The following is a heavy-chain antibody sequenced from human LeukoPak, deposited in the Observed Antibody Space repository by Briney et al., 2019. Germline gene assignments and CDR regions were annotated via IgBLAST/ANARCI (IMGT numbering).Heavy chain of an antibody. J-gene: IGHJ5*02. V-gene: IGHV1-2*02. CDR1: GYTFTGYY. Sequence: GASVKVSRKASGYTFTGYYMHWVRQAPGQGLEWMGWINPNSGGTNYAQKFQGRVTMTRDTSISTAYMELSRLRSDDTAVYYCARSDYDSSGYGGPWGQGTLVTVSS. CDR3: ARSDYDSSGYGGP. D-gene: IGHD3-22*01. CDR2: INPNSGGT.